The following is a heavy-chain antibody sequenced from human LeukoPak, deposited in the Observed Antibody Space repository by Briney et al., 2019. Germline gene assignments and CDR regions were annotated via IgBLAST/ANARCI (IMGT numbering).Heavy chain of an antibody. J-gene: IGHJ6*03. V-gene: IGHV3-11*04. CDR2: ISSSGSTI. CDR3: ARDYEDDSGGYYNYYYYYMDV. Sequence: GGSLRLSCAASGFTFSDYYMSWIRQAPGKGLEWVSYISSSGSTIYYADSVKGRFTISRDNAKNSLYLQMNSLRAEDTAVYYCARDYEDDSGGYYNYYYYYMDVWGKGTTVTVSS. D-gene: IGHD3-22*01. CDR1: GFTFSDYY.